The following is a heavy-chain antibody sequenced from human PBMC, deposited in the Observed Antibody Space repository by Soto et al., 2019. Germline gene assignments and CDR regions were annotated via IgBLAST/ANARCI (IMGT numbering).Heavy chain of an antibody. CDR1: GDSISSADYY. CDR2: IFYSGTT. J-gene: IGHJ6*02. Sequence: QVQLQESGPGLVRPSQTLSLTCTVSGDSISSADYYWSCIRQTPGNGLEWIGHIFYSGTTYYNPSLKSRLTISVDTSKNHFSLRLTSVTAADTAVYYCARDLWVEPELYYYGMDVWGQGTTVTVSS. V-gene: IGHV4-30-4*01. CDR3: ARDLWVEPELYYYGMDV. D-gene: IGHD1-1*01.